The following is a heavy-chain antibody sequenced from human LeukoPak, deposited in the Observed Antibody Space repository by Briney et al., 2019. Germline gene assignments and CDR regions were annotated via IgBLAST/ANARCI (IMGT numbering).Heavy chain of an antibody. CDR2: INPNSGGT. J-gene: IGHJ2*01. CDR3: AREGIAAADHWYFDL. Sequence: ASVKVSCKASGYTFTGYYMHWVRQAPGQGLEWMGWINPNSGGTNYAQKFQGWVTITRDTSISTAYMELSRLRSDDTAVYYCAREGIAAADHWYFDLWGRGTLVTVSS. V-gene: IGHV1-2*04. CDR1: GYTFTGYY. D-gene: IGHD6-13*01.